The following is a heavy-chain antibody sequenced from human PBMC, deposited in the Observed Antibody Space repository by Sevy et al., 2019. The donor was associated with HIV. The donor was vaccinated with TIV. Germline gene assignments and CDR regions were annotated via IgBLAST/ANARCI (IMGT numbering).Heavy chain of an antibody. Sequence: GGFLRLSCAASGFTFSSYAMSWVRQAPGKGLEWVSAISGSGGSTYYADSVKGRFTISRDNSKNMLYLQMNSLRAEDTAVYYFANDGFLERYYYYGMDVWGQGTTVTVSS. J-gene: IGHJ6*02. V-gene: IGHV3-23*01. CDR3: ANDGFLERYYYYGMDV. D-gene: IGHD3-3*01. CDR2: ISGSGGST. CDR1: GFTFSSYA.